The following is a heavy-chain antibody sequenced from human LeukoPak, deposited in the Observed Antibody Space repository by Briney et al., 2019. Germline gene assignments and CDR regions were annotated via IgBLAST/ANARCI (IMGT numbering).Heavy chain of an antibody. CDR2: IYTSGST. D-gene: IGHD6-13*01. Sequence: SETLSLTCTVSGGSISSGSYYWSWIRQPAGKGLEWIGRIYTSGSTNYHPSLKSRVTISVDTSKNQFSLKLSSVTAADTAVYYCARDTRAASGLNWFDPWGRGTLVTVSS. J-gene: IGHJ5*02. CDR3: ARDTRAASGLNWFDP. CDR1: GGSISSGSYY. V-gene: IGHV4-61*02.